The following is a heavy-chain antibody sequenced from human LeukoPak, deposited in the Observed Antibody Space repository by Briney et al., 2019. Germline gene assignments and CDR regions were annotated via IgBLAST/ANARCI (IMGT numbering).Heavy chain of an antibody. Sequence: SETLSLTCGVSGGSITNTNYWTWDRQPPGKGLEWIGEVNLQGSTNYNPSLMGRVAISVDTSENHISLQLTSVTAADTAVYYCAREGGPYRPLDYSGQGTLVTVSS. V-gene: IGHV4-4*02. CDR1: GGSITNTNY. J-gene: IGHJ4*02. CDR3: AREGGPYRPLDY. CDR2: VNLQGST.